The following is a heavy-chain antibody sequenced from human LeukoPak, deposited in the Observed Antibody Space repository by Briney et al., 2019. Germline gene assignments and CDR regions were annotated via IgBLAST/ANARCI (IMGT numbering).Heavy chain of an antibody. Sequence: PGGSLRLSCAASGFTFSSYGMHWVRQAPGKGLEWVAFIRYDGSNKYYADSVKGRFTISRDNSKNTLYLQMTSLRAEDTAVYYCAKDLTPLWFGELFSAFDYWGQGTLVTVSP. V-gene: IGHV3-30*02. CDR2: IRYDGSNK. J-gene: IGHJ4*02. CDR3: AKDLTPLWFGELFSAFDY. CDR1: GFTFSSYG. D-gene: IGHD3-10*01.